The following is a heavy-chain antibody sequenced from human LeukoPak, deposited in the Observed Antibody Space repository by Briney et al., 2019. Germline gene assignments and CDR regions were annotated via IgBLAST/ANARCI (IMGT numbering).Heavy chain of an antibody. J-gene: IGHJ4*02. CDR3: TRDFSSIWYGTTDY. CDR2: IGSKAYGGTT. CDR1: GFTFGDYA. V-gene: IGHV3-49*03. Sequence: GGSLRLSCTASGFTFGDYAMSWFRQAPGKGLEWIGFIGSKAYGGTTEYAASVKGRFTISRDDSKSIAYLQMNSLKTEDTAVYYCTRDFSSIWYGTTDYWGQGTLVTVSS. D-gene: IGHD6-13*01.